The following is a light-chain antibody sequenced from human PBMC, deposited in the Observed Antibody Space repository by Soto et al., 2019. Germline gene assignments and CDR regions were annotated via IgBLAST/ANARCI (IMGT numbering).Light chain of an antibody. Sequence: DIQMTQSPSTLSASVGDRVTLTCRASQSISSWLAWYQQKPGKAPKLLIYKASSLESGVPSRFSGSGSGTEFTLTISSLQPDEFATYYCQQYNSYSRTVGQGTKVDIK. CDR1: QSISSW. J-gene: IGKJ1*01. V-gene: IGKV1-5*03. CDR3: QQYNSYSRT. CDR2: KAS.